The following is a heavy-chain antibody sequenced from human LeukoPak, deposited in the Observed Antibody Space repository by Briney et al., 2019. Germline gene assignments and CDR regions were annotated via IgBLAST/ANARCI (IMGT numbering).Heavy chain of an antibody. CDR2: INPHSGDT. CDR3: ARTAYQFGDYFYYMNV. D-gene: IGHD2-21*01. V-gene: IGHV1-2*02. CDR1: GYTFTGYY. J-gene: IGHJ6*03. Sequence: ASVKVSCKASGYTFTGYYMHWVRQAPGQGLEWMGWINPHSGDTNYAQKFQGRVTVTRDTSITTAYMELSGLTPDDTAVYYCARTAYQFGDYFYYMNVWGTRTTVTVSS.